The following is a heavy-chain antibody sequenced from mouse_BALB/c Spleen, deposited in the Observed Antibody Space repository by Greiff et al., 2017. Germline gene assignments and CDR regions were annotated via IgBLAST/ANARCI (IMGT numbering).Heavy chain of an antibody. CDR3: ARDYGGNYGAMDY. V-gene: IGHV1S56*01. CDR2: IYPGNVNT. J-gene: IGHJ4*01. CDR1: GYTFTSYY. D-gene: IGHD1-1*01. Sequence: VQLQQSGPELVKPGASVKISCKASGYTFTSYYIHWVKQRPGQGLEWIGWIYPGNVNTKYNEKFKGKATLTADKSSSTAYMQLSSLTSEDSAVYVGARDYGGNYGAMDYWGQGTSVTVAS.